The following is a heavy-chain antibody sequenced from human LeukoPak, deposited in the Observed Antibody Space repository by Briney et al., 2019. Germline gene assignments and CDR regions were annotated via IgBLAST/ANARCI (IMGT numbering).Heavy chain of an antibody. V-gene: IGHV3-66*01. CDR2: IYSGGST. CDR1: GFTVSSNY. J-gene: IGHJ3*02. Sequence: GGSLRLSCAASGFTVSSNYMSWVRQAPGKGLEWVSVIYSGGSTYYADSVKGRFTISRDNSKNTLYLQMNSLRAEDTAVYYCARERGGDRGYSGYDDAFDIWGQGTMVTVSS. D-gene: IGHD5-12*01. CDR3: ARERGGDRGYSGYDDAFDI.